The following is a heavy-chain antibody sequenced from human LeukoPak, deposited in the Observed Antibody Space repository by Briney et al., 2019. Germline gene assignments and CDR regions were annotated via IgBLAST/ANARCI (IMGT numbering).Heavy chain of an antibody. CDR2: IYYSGST. Sequence: SETLSLTCTVPGGPISSYYWSWIRQPPGKGLEWIGYIYYSGSTNYNPSLKSRVTISVDTSKNQFSLKLSSVTGADTAVYYCARVGVNSSGLDYYYYYYYMDVWGKGTTVTVSS. D-gene: IGHD6-19*01. J-gene: IGHJ6*03. V-gene: IGHV4-59*01. CDR3: ARVGVNSSGLDYYYYYYYMDV. CDR1: GGPISSYY.